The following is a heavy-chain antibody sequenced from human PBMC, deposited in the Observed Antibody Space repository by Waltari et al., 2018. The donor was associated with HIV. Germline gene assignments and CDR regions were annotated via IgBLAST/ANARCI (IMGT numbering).Heavy chain of an antibody. J-gene: IGHJ4*02. CDR3: ARQYYDKVLSFDY. V-gene: IGHV2-26*01. D-gene: IGHD3-22*01. CDR1: ARMG. Sequence: ARMGVSWIRQPPGKALEWLAHIFSNDEKSYSTSLKSRLTISKDTSKSQVVLTMTNMDPVDTATYYCARQYYDKVLSFDYWGQGTLVTVSS. CDR2: IFSNDEK.